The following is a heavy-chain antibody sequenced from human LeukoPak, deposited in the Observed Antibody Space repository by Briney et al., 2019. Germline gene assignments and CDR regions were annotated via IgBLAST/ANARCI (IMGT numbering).Heavy chain of an antibody. D-gene: IGHD5-24*01. CDR2: IYYSGST. Sequence: PSETLSLTCTVSGGSISSHYRSWIRQPPGKGLEWIGYIYYSGSTNYNPSLKSRVTISVDTSKNQFSPKLSSVTAADTAVYYCARGSDGYNPLDYWGQGTLVTVSS. CDR1: GGSISSHY. J-gene: IGHJ4*02. V-gene: IGHV4-59*11. CDR3: ARGSDGYNPLDY.